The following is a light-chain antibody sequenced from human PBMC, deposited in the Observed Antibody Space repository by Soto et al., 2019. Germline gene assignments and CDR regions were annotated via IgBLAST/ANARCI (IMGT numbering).Light chain of an antibody. CDR1: QSVSSK. CDR2: GAS. CDR3: QQYGSSGT. J-gene: IGKJ5*01. V-gene: IGKV3-20*01. Sequence: ETVMTQSPATLSVSPGERATLSFWASQSVSSKLAWYQQKPGQAPRLLIYGASNRATGIPDRFSGSGSGTDFTLTISRLEPEDFAVYYCQQYGSSGTFGQGTRLEIK.